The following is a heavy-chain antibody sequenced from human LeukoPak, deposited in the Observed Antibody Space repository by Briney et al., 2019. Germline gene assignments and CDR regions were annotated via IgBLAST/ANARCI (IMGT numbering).Heavy chain of an antibody. CDR1: GFTFNTYT. J-gene: IGHJ4*02. CDR2: ISGSSGII. D-gene: IGHD6-13*01. Sequence: GGSLRLSCAASGFTFNTYTMNWVRQAPGKGLEWVSYISGSSGIIYYADSVKGRFTTSRDNAKNSLYLQMNSLRAEDTAVYYCAGGWYEYWGQGTLVTVSS. V-gene: IGHV3-21*05. CDR3: AGGWYEY.